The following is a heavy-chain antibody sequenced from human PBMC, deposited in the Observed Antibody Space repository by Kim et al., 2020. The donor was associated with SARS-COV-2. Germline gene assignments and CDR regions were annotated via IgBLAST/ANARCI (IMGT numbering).Heavy chain of an antibody. CDR2: INPNSGGT. Sequence: ASVKVSCKASGYTFTGYYMHWVRQAPGQGLEWMGWINPNSGGTNYAQKFQGWVTMTRDTSISTAYMELSRLRSDDTAVYYCARARGYYDSSGYYPYYFDYWGQRTVVTVSS. V-gene: IGHV1-2*04. CDR1: GYTFTGYY. J-gene: IGHJ4*02. D-gene: IGHD3-22*01. CDR3: ARARGYYDSSGYYPYYFDY.